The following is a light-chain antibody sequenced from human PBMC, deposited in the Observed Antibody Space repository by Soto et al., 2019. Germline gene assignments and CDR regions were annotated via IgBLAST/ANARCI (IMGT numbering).Light chain of an antibody. J-gene: IGKJ1*01. Sequence: DIQMTQSPSSLSGSVVGRCTITFLASQSISSYLNWYQQKPGKAPKLLIYAASSLQSGVPSRFSGSGSGTDFTLTISSLQPEDFATYYCQQSYSTLWTFGQGTKVDIK. CDR2: AAS. V-gene: IGKV1-39*01. CDR1: QSISSY. CDR3: QQSYSTLWT.